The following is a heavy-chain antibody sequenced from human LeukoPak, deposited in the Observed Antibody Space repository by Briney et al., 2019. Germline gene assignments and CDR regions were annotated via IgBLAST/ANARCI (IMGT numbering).Heavy chain of an antibody. V-gene: IGHV3-21*01. CDR2: ISTSGTYI. CDR1: GFTFSTYS. Sequence: GGSLRLSCAASGFTFSTYSMNWVPQAPGKGLEWVSSISTSGTYIYYADSLKGRFTISRDNAKNSLYLQMHSLRAEDTAVYYCGRDLADYSDYWGQGTLVTVSS. D-gene: IGHD2-21*01. CDR3: GRDLADYSDY. J-gene: IGHJ4*02.